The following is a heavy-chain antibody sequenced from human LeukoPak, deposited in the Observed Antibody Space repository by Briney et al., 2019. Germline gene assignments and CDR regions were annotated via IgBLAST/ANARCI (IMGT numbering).Heavy chain of an antibody. CDR3: ARATNYAILTGYNYFDY. Sequence: PSETLSLTCTVSGGSISGYYWSWIRQPPGKGLEWIGYIYYSGSTNYNPSLKSRVTISVDTSKNQFSLKLSSVTAAGTAVYYCARATNYAILTGYNYFDYWGQGTLVTVSS. J-gene: IGHJ4*02. CDR1: GGSISGYY. V-gene: IGHV4-59*01. CDR2: IYYSGST. D-gene: IGHD3-9*01.